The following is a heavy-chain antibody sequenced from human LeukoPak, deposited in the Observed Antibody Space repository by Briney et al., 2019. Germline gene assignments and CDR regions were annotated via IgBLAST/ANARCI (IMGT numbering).Heavy chain of an antibody. D-gene: IGHD3-9*01. Sequence: GGSLRLSCAASGFTFSNYAMSWVRQAPGKGLEWVSAIVGSGGSTYYADSVKGRFTVSRDNSKNTLFLQMNSLRVEDTALYYCSKWGDYDVLTGYYDSDFWGQGTLVTVSS. CDR2: IVGSGGST. V-gene: IGHV3-23*01. CDR3: SKWGDYDVLTGYYDSDF. CDR1: GFTFSNYA. J-gene: IGHJ4*02.